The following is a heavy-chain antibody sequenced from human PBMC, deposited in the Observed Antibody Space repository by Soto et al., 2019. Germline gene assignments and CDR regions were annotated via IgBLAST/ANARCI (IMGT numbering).Heavy chain of an antibody. J-gene: IGHJ4*02. D-gene: IGHD3-22*01. Sequence: GGSLRLSCAASGFTFSSYSMNWVRQAPGKGLEWVSSISSSSSYIYYADSVKGRFTISRDNAKNSLYLQMNSLRAEDTAVYYCARFPGYYDSSGYYYVGNDYWGQGTLVTVSS. V-gene: IGHV3-21*01. CDR3: ARFPGYYDSSGYYYVGNDY. CDR2: ISSSSSYI. CDR1: GFTFSSYS.